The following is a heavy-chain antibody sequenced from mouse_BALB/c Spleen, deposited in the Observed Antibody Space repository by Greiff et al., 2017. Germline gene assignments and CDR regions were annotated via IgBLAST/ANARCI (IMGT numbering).Heavy chain of an antibody. J-gene: IGHJ3*01. D-gene: IGHD2-1*01. CDR3: ARSGGNYRFAY. CDR1: GYTFTDYV. V-gene: IGHV1-77*01. Sequence: VQGVESGPELVKPGASVKMSCKASGYTFTDYVISWVKQRTGQGLEWIGEIYPGSGSTYYNEKFKGKATLTADKSSNTAYMQLSSLTSEDSAVYFCARSGGNYRFAYWGQGTLVTVSA. CDR2: IYPGSGST.